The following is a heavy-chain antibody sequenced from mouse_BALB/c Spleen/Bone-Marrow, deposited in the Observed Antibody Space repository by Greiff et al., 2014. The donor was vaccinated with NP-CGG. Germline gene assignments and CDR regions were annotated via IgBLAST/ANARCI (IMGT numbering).Heavy chain of an antibody. J-gene: IGHJ3*01. D-gene: IGHD1-1*01. V-gene: IGHV14-3*02. Sequence: EVQLQQSGAELVKPGASVKLSCTASGFNIKDTYMHWVKQRPEQGLEWIGRIDPANGNTKYDPKFQGKATITADTSSNTAYLQPSSLTSEDTAVYYCATYYYGSSWGFAYWGQGTLVTVSA. CDR1: GFNIKDTY. CDR2: IDPANGNT. CDR3: ATYYYGSSWGFAY.